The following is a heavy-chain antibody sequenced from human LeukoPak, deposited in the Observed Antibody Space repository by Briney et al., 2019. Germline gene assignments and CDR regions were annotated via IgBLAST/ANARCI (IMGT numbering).Heavy chain of an antibody. CDR1: GFIFSDYS. V-gene: IGHV3-48*04. J-gene: IGHJ4*02. D-gene: IGHD1-1*01. CDR2: IGLSSGTT. CDR3: ARDHNYAFDN. Sequence: GGSLRLSCAASGFIFSDYSMNWVRQAPGKGLEWISYIGLSSGTTMYADSVKGRFTISGDNAKNSLYLQMNSLRVEDTAVYFCARDHNYAFDNWGQGILVTVSS.